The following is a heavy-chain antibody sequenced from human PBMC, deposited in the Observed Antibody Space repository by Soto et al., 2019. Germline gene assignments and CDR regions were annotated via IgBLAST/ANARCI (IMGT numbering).Heavy chain of an antibody. V-gene: IGHV1-18*01. J-gene: IGHJ5*02. CDR3: ARERYLNWFAP. CDR1: GYTFTSYG. Sequence: ASVQVSCQASGYTFTSYGTSWVRQAPRQGLEWMGWISAYNGNTNYAQKLQGRVTMTTDTSTSTAYMELWSLRSDDTAVYYCARERYLNWFAPGGQGTLVTVSS. CDR2: ISAYNGNT. D-gene: IGHD1-1*01.